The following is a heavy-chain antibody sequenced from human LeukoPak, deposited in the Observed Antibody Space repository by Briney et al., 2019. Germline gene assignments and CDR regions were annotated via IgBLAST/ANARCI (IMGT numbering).Heavy chain of an antibody. CDR3: ARSMGGITGTTSLFDY. J-gene: IGHJ4*02. V-gene: IGHV4-34*01. D-gene: IGHD1-7*01. Sequence: SETLSLTCAVYGGSFSGYYWSWIRQPPGKGLEWIGETNHSGSTNYNPSLKSRVTISVDTSKNQFSLKLSSVTAADTAVYYCARSMGGITGTTSLFDYWGQGTLVTVSS. CDR1: GGSFSGYY. CDR2: TNHSGST.